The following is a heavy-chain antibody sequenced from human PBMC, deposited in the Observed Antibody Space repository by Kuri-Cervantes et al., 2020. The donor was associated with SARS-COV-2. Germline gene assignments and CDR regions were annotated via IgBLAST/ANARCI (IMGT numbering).Heavy chain of an antibody. J-gene: IGHJ4*02. CDR1: GYTFTSYD. D-gene: IGHD3-10*01. Sequence: SVKVSCKASGYTFTSYDINWVRQATGQGLEWMGGIIPIFGTANYAQKFQGRVTITADESTSTAYMELSSLRSEDTAVYYCAREGMVRGATFFDYWGQGTLVTVSS. CDR3: AREGMVRGATFFDY. CDR2: IIPIFGTA. V-gene: IGHV1-69*13.